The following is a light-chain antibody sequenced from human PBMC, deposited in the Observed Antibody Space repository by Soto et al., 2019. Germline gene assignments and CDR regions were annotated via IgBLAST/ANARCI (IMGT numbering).Light chain of an antibody. CDR1: QSISSSY. CDR3: QQYGSSRWT. J-gene: IGKJ1*01. V-gene: IGKV3-20*01. Sequence: EIVLTQSPGTLSLSPGEGATLSCRASQSISSSYLAWYQHNRGHAPRLLIYGASTRAAGTPDRFSGSGSGTDFTLTISRLEPEDFAVYYCQQYGSSRWTFGQGTKVEIK. CDR2: GAS.